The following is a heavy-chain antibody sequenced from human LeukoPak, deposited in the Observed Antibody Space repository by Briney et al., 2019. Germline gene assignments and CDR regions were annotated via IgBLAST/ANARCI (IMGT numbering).Heavy chain of an antibody. V-gene: IGHV4-59*01. CDR1: GGSISSYY. Sequence: SETLSLTCTVSGGSISSYYWSWIRQPPGKGLEWIGYIYYSGGTNYNPSLKSRVTISVDTSKNQFSLKLSSVTAADTAVYYCARDDGDYFDYWGQGSLVTVSS. J-gene: IGHJ4*02. CDR3: ARDDGDYFDY. D-gene: IGHD4-17*01. CDR2: IYYSGGT.